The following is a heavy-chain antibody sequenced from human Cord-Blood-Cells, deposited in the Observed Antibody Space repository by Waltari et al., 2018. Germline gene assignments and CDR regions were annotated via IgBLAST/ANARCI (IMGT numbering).Heavy chain of an antibody. D-gene: IGHD2-15*01. V-gene: IGHV1-24*01. CDR3: AMGLRSGGSCLDY. CDR1: GYTLTELS. J-gene: IGHJ4*02. CDR2: FDPEDGKT. Sequence: QVQLVQSGAAVKKTGASVKVSCKVSGYTLTELSMHWVRQAPGKGLEWRGGFDPEDGKTIYAQKFQGRVTMTEDTSTDTAYMELSSLRSEDTAVYYCAMGLRSGGSCLDYWGQGTLVTVSS.